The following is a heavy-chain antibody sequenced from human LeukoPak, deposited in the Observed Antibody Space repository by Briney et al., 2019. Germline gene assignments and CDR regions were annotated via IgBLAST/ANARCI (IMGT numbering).Heavy chain of an antibody. CDR1: GFTFDDYA. CDR3: ARVGSGSCFLDGFDI. V-gene: IGHV3-9*01. CDR2: ISWNSGSI. J-gene: IGHJ3*02. Sequence: PGRSLRLSCAASGFTFDDYAMHWVRQAPGKGLEWVSGISWNSGSIGYVDSVKGRFTISRDNAKNSLYLQMNSLRAEDTAVYYCARVGSGSCFLDGFDIWGQGTMVTVSS. D-gene: IGHD1-26*01.